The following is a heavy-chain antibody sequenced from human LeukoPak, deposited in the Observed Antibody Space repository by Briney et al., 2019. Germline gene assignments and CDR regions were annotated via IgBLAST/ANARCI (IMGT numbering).Heavy chain of an antibody. J-gene: IGHJ4*02. Sequence: GGSLRLSCAASGFAFRSYGMHGVPQAPGKGVEWVADIWYDGSNKYYADSVKGRFTISRDNSKNTLCLQMNSLRAEDTAVYYCARSYSGYYPNFDYWGQGTLVTVSS. D-gene: IGHD3-22*01. CDR2: IWYDGSNK. CDR3: ARSYSGYYPNFDY. CDR1: GFAFRSYG. V-gene: IGHV3-33*01.